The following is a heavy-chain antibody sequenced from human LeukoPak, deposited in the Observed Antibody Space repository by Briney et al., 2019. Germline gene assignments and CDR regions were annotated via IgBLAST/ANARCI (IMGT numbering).Heavy chain of an antibody. V-gene: IGHV1-2*02. CDR1: GYAFTGYY. CDR2: INPNSGGT. D-gene: IGHD2-2*02. Sequence: VASVKVSCKASGYAFTGYYMHWVRQAPGQGLEWMGWINPNSGGTNYAQEFQGRVTMTRDTSISTAYMELNRLRSDDTAVYYCARDSGVLVVVPAAIWWYFDLWGRGTLVTVSS. J-gene: IGHJ2*01. CDR3: ARDSGVLVVVPAAIWWYFDL.